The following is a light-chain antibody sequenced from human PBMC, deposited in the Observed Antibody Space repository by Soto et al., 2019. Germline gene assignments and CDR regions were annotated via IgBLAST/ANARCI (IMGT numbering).Light chain of an antibody. CDR2: DVS. Sequence: QSALTQPASVSGSPGQSITISCTGTSSDVGGYNYVSWYQQHPGKAPKLMIYDVSNRPPGVSNRFSGSKSGNTASLTISGLQAEDEADYYCSSYTTSGSLVFGGGTKLTVL. CDR3: SSYTTSGSLV. CDR1: SSDVGGYNY. V-gene: IGLV2-14*01. J-gene: IGLJ2*01.